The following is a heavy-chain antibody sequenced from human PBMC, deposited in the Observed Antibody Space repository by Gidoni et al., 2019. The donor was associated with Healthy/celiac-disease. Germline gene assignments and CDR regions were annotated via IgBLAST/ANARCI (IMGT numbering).Heavy chain of an antibody. Sequence: QVQLVQSGAEVKKPGASVKVSCKASGYTFTSYDINWVRQATGQGLEWMGWMNPNSGNTGYAQKFQGRVAMTRNTSISTAYMELSSLRSEDTAVYYCARRRYYYYYMDVWGKGTTVTVSS. CDR1: GYTFTSYD. D-gene: IGHD4-17*01. J-gene: IGHJ6*03. V-gene: IGHV1-8*01. CDR3: ARRRYYYYYMDV. CDR2: MNPNSGNT.